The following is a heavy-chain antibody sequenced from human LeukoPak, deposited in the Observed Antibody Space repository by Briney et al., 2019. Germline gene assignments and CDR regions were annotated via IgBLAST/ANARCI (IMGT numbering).Heavy chain of an antibody. CDR1: GFTFSSYW. Sequence: PGGSLRLSCAASGFTFSSYWMNWARRAPGKGLEWVASINHNGNVNYYVDSAKGRFTISRDNAKNSLYLQMSNLRAEDTAVYFCARGGGLDVWGQGATVTVSS. CDR3: ARGGGLDV. CDR2: INHNGNVN. J-gene: IGHJ6*02. D-gene: IGHD3-16*01. V-gene: IGHV3-7*03.